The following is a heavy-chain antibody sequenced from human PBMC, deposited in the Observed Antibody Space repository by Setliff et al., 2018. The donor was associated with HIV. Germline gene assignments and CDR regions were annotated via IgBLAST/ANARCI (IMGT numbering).Heavy chain of an antibody. CDR2: LYVSGDT. CDR1: DDPISSYY. D-gene: IGHD2-15*01. Sequence: SETLSLTCYVTDDPISSYYWSWVRQPAGKGLEWIGRLYVSGDTNYNPSLKSRVTMLLDTSKKHFSLKLKSVTAADTAVYYCALTGHRLLRGYMDVWDKGTTVTVSS. CDR3: ALTGHRLLRGYMDV. V-gene: IGHV4-4*07. J-gene: IGHJ6*03.